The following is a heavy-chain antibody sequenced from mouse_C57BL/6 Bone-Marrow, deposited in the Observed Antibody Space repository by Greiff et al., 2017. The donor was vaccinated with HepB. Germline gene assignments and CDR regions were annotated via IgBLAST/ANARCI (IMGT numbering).Heavy chain of an antibody. CDR1: GFNFKNTY. D-gene: IGHD3-2*02. V-gene: IGHV14-3*01. J-gene: IGHJ2*01. CDR3: ARSSGGDY. Sequence: VQLQQSVAELVRPGASVKLSCTASGFNFKNTYMHWVKQRPEQGLEWIGRIDPANGNTKYAPKFQGKATITANTSSNTAYLQLSSLTSEDTAIYYCARSSGGDYWGQGTTLTVSS. CDR2: IDPANGNT.